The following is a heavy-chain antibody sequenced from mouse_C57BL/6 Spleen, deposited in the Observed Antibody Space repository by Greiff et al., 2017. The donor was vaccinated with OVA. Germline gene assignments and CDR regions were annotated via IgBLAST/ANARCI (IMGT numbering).Heavy chain of an antibody. CDR2: IYPRDGST. CDR3: ARWMKLIWSLDY. Sequence: QVQLQQSGPELVKPGASVKLSCKASGYTFTSYDINWVKQRPGQGLEWIGWIYPRDGSTTYNEKFKGKATLTVDTSSSTAYMELHSLTSEDSAVYFCARWMKLIWSLDYWGQGTTLTVSS. J-gene: IGHJ2*01. CDR1: GYTFTSYD. V-gene: IGHV1-85*01.